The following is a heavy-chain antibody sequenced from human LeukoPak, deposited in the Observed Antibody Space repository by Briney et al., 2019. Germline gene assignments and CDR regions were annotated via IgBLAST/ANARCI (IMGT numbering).Heavy chain of an antibody. D-gene: IGHD6-6*01. CDR1: VYTFTTYG. Sequence: VSVTVSCKPSVYTFTTYGISWVRQAPGQGLEWMGWISAYNGNTNYAQKVQGRVTMTTDTSTSTAYMELRSLTSDDTAVYYCARDSIAVRPGWFDPWGQGTLVTVSS. CDR3: ARDSIAVRPGWFDP. J-gene: IGHJ5*02. CDR2: ISAYNGNT. V-gene: IGHV1-18*01.